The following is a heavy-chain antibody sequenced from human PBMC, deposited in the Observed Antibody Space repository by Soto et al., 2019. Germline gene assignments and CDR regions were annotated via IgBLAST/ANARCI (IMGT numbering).Heavy chain of an antibody. CDR1: GYTFIDYY. CDR3: ARLPGYISDWYYFDL. V-gene: IGHV1-2*02. J-gene: IGHJ4*02. Sequence: ASVKVSCKASGYTFIDYYMHWVRQAPGQGFEWMGRISPRSGGTNYAQKFQGRVTMTWDTSLNTAYMELSSLISEDTAVYYCARLPGYISDWYYFDLWGQGTLVTVSS. D-gene: IGHD3-9*01. CDR2: ISPRSGGT.